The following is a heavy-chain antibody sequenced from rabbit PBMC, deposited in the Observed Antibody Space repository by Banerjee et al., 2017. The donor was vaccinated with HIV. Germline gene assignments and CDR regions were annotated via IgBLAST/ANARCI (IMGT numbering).Heavy chain of an antibody. CDR2: TSYGGST. Sequence: QSVEESGGRLVKPDESLTLTCTGSGFSLSSYYMIWVRQAPGKGLEYIGITSYGGSTYYASWTKGRFTISKTSSTTVTLQMTSLTAADTATYFCARDWADSNGYSYAYDLNLWGQGTLVTVS. CDR1: GFSLSSYY. V-gene: IGHV1S44*01. J-gene: IGHJ4*01. D-gene: IGHD6-1*01. CDR3: ARDWADSNGYSYAYDLNL.